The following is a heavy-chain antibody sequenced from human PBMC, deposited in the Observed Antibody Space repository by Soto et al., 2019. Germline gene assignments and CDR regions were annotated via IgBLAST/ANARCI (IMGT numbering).Heavy chain of an antibody. CDR3: ARVIAANTNWFDP. V-gene: IGHV1-69*13. CDR2: IIPIFGTA. J-gene: IGHJ5*02. CDR1: GGTFSSYA. Sequence: VASVKVSCKASGGTFSSYAISWVRQAPGQGLEWMGGIIPIFGTANYAQKFQGRVTITADESTSTVYMELSSLRSEDTAVYYCARVIAANTNWFDPWGQGTLVTVYS. D-gene: IGHD6-13*01.